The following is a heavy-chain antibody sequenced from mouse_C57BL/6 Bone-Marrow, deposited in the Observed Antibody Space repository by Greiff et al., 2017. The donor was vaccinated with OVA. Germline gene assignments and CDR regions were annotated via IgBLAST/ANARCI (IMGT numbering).Heavy chain of an antibody. CDR3: ARRDCYGNYDY. D-gene: IGHD2-1*01. J-gene: IGHJ2*01. V-gene: IGHV5-17*01. CDR1: GFTFSDYG. Sequence: EVLLVESGGGLVKPGGSLKLSCAASGFTFSDYGMHWVRQAPEKGLEWVAYISSGSSTIYYADKVKGRFTFTRDNAENTLFLQMTSLRSEDTAMYYCARRDCYGNYDYWGQGTTLTVSS. CDR2: ISSGSSTI.